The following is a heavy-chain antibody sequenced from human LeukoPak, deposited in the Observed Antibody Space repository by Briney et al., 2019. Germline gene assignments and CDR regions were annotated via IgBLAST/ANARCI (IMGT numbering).Heavy chain of an antibody. CDR1: GFTVSSNY. Sequence: PGGSLRLSCAASGFTVSSNYMSWVRQAPGKGLEWVSVIYSGGSTYYADSVKGRFTISRDNSKNTLYLQMNSLRAEDTAVYYCARDLTMGSYYFDYWGQGTLVTVSS. D-gene: IGHD3-10*01. CDR2: IYSGGST. V-gene: IGHV3-66*01. CDR3: ARDLTMGSYYFDY. J-gene: IGHJ4*02.